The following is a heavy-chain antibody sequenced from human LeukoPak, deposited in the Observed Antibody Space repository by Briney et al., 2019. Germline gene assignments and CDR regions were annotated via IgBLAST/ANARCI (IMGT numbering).Heavy chain of an antibody. V-gene: IGHV3-73*01. D-gene: IGHD3-22*01. CDR3: TRLLVPSDYYDSSGYNHFDY. Sequence: PGGSLRLSCAASGFTFSGSAMHWVRQASGKGLEWVGRIRSKANSYATAYAASVKGRFTISRDDSKNTAYLQMNSLKTEDTAVYYCTRLLVPSDYYDSSGYNHFDYWGQGTLVTVSS. CDR1: GFTFSGSA. J-gene: IGHJ4*02. CDR2: IRSKANSYAT.